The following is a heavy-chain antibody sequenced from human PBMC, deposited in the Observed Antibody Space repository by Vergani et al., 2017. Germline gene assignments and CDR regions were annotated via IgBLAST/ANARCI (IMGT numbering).Heavy chain of an antibody. CDR3: VKGGGIVANDYDAFDI. CDR2: ISGSGGST. V-gene: IGHV3-23*04. D-gene: IGHD5-12*01. Sequence: EVQLVDSGGGLVQPGGSLRLSCAASGFTFSSYAMSWVRQAPGKGLEWVSAISGSGGSTYYADSVKGRFTISRDNSKNTLYLQMNSLGAEDTAVYYCVKGGGIVANDYDAFDIWGQGTMVTVSS. CDR1: GFTFSSYA. J-gene: IGHJ3*02.